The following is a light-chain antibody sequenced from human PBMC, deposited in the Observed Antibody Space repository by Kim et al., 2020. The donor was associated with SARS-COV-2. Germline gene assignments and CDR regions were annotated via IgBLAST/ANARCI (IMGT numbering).Light chain of an antibody. CDR2: VNS. J-gene: IGLJ3*02. Sequence: QSVLTQPPSVSGAPGQRVTISCTGSSSNIGAGYDVHWYQQLPGTAPKLLIYVNSNRPSGVPDRFSGSMSGTSASLAITGLQAEDEADYYCQSYDSSLSGYWVFGGGTQLTVL. CDR1: SSNIGAGYD. CDR3: QSYDSSLSGYWV. V-gene: IGLV1-40*01.